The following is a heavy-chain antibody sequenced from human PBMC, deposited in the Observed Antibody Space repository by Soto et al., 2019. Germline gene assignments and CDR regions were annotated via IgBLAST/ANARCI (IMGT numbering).Heavy chain of an antibody. V-gene: IGHV5-51*01. J-gene: IGHJ4*02. Sequence: PGESLKISCKASGYSFTSYWIGWVRQMPGKGLEGMGSIYPGDSDTINSPSSQGQSTISADKSISTAYLQWNSLKASDTDMYYCARPPYSASYYYFDQWGQGTPVTVSS. CDR2: IYPGDSDT. CDR3: ARPPYSASYYYFDQ. D-gene: IGHD1-26*01. CDR1: GYSFTSYW.